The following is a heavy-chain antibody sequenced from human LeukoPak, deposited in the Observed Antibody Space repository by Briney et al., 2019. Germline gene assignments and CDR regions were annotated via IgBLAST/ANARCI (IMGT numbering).Heavy chain of an antibody. V-gene: IGHV1-3*01. CDR2: INAGNGNT. J-gene: IGHJ3*02. Sequence: ASVKVSCEASGYTFTSYAMHWVRQAPGQRLEWMGWINAGNGNTKYSQKFQGRVTITRDTSASTAYMELSSLRSEDTAVYYCAPMYSSSSSGAFDIWGQGTMVTVSS. CDR3: APMYSSSSSGAFDI. CDR1: GYTFTSYA. D-gene: IGHD6-6*01.